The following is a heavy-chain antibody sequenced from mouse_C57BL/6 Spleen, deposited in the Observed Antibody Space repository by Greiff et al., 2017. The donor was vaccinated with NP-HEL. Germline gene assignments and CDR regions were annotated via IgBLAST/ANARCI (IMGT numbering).Heavy chain of an antibody. J-gene: IGHJ2*01. D-gene: IGHD1-1*01. Sequence: QVQLQQPGTELVKPGASVKLSCKASGYTFTSYWMHWVKQRPGQGLEWIGNINPSNGGPNYNEKFKSKATLTVDKSSSTAYMQLSSLTSEDSAVYYCARSEFYYGSSRGYFDYWGQGTTLTVSS. CDR3: ARSEFYYGSSRGYFDY. CDR2: INPSNGGP. V-gene: IGHV1-53*01. CDR1: GYTFTSYW.